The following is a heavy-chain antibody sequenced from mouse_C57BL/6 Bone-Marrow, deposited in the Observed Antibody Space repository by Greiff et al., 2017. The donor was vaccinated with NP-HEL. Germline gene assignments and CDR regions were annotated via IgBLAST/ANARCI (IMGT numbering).Heavy chain of an antibody. J-gene: IGHJ3*01. CDR1: GFTFSDYG. CDR3: ATYSNYVGTY. V-gene: IGHV5-17*01. D-gene: IGHD2-5*01. Sequence: EVKLVESGGGLVKPGGSLKLSCAASGFTFSDYGMHWVRQAPEKGLEWVAYISSGSSTIYYADTVKGRFTISRDNAKNTLFLQRTSLRSEDTAMYYCATYSNYVGTYWGQGTLVTVAA. CDR2: ISSGSSTI.